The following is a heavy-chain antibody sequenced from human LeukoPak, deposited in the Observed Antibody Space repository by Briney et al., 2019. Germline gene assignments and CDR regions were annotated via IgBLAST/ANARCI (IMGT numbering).Heavy chain of an antibody. CDR2: IYSGGST. V-gene: IGHV3-53*01. CDR1: GFTVSSNY. J-gene: IGHJ4*02. CDR3: ARPYYGSGSYYLDY. Sequence: PGGSLRLSCAASGFTVSSNYMSWVRQAPGKGLEWVSVIYSGGSTYYADSVKARFTISRDNSKNTLYLQMNSLRAEDTAVYYCARPYYGSGSYYLDYWGQGTLVTVSS. D-gene: IGHD3-10*01.